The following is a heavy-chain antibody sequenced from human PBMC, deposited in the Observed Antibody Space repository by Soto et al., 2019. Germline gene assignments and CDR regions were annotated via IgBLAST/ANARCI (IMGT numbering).Heavy chain of an antibody. V-gene: IGHV3-21*01. Sequence: EVQLVESGGGLVKPGGSLRLSCAASGFTFSSYSMNWVRQAPGKGLEWVSSISSSSSYIYYADSVKGRFTISRDNTKNSLYLQMNSLRDDDTAVYYCARAYCGGDCYSVFGDYYGMDVW. J-gene: IGHJ6*01. D-gene: IGHD2-21*02. CDR3: ARAYCGGDCYSVFGDYYGMDV. CDR1: GFTFSSYS. CDR2: ISSSSSYI.